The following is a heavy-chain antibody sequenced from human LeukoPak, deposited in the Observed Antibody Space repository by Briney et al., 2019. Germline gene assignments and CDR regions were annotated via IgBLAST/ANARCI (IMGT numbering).Heavy chain of an antibody. J-gene: IGHJ3*02. Sequence: GASVKVSCKASGGTFSSYAISWVRQAPGQGLEWMGRIIPILGMANYAQKFQGRVTITADKSTSTAYMELSSLRSEDTAVYYCARVLRYGEDAFDIWGQGTMVTVSS. CDR1: GGTFSSYA. V-gene: IGHV1-69*04. D-gene: IGHD4-17*01. CDR2: IIPILGMA. CDR3: ARVLRYGEDAFDI.